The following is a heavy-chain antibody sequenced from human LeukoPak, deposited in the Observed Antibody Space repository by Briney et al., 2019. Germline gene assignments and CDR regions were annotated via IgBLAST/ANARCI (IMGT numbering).Heavy chain of an antibody. V-gene: IGHV4-59*01. CDR3: ARGRQTPYDYVWGSQILGYYYYYMDV. CDR2: IYCNGST. D-gene: IGHD3-16*01. J-gene: IGHJ6*03. Sequence: PSETLSLTCTVSGGSISSYYWSWIRQPPGKGLEWIGYIYCNGSTNYNPSLKSRVTISVDTSKNQFSLKLSSVTAADTAVYYCARGRQTPYDYVWGSQILGYYYYYMDVWGKGATVTISS. CDR1: GGSISSYY.